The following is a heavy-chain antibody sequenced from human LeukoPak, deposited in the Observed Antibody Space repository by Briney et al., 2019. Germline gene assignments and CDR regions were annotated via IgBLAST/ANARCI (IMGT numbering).Heavy chain of an antibody. CDR3: ARAMNPFGGVRNYFDS. J-gene: IGHJ4*02. CDR2: VSISSGTI. Sequence: PGGSLRPSCAASGFTFSGHNMNWVRQAPGKGLEWISFVSISSGTIYYADSVNGRFRISRDNAKSSLDLEMNSLRAEDTAVYYCARAMNPFGGVRNYFDSWGQGTLVTVSS. V-gene: IGHV3-48*04. D-gene: IGHD3-16*01. CDR1: GFTFSGHN.